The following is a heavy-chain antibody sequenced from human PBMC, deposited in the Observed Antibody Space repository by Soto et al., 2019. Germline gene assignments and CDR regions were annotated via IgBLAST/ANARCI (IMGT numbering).Heavy chain of an antibody. CDR2: IYPGDSDT. CDR1: GYSFTSYW. CDR3: ARQFGSYRHAHNWFDP. Sequence: GESLKISCKGSGYSFTSYWIGWVRQMPGKGLEWMGIIYPGDSDTRYSPSFQGQVTISADKSISTAYLQWSSLKASDTAMYYCARQFGSYRHAHNWFDPRGQGTLVTVSS. D-gene: IGHD3-10*01. V-gene: IGHV5-51*01. J-gene: IGHJ5*02.